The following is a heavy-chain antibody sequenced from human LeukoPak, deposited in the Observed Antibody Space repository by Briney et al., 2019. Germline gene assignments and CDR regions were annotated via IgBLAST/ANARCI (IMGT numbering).Heavy chain of an antibody. CDR3: ARDPQREDAFDI. CDR2: ISSSSYI. V-gene: IGHV3-21*01. CDR1: GFTFSSYS. D-gene: IGHD1-26*01. Sequence: PGGSLRLSCAASGFTFSSYSMNWVRQAPGKGLEWVSSISSSSYIYYADSVKGRFTISRDNAKNSLYLQMNSLRAEDTAVYYCARDPQREDAFDIWGQGTMVTVSS. J-gene: IGHJ3*02.